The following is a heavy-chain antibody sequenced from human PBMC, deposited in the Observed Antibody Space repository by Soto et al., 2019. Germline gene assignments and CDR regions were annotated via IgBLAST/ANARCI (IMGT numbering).Heavy chain of an antibody. CDR2: IYYSGST. CDR3: ASAKAAADAFDI. D-gene: IGHD6-13*01. CDR1: GGSISSYY. V-gene: IGHV4-59*01. J-gene: IGHJ3*02. Sequence: SETLSLTCPVSGGSISSYYWSWIRQPPGKGLEWIGYIYYSGSTNYNPSLKSRVTISVDTSKNQFSLKLSSVTAADTAVYYCASAKAAADAFDIWGQGTMVTVSS.